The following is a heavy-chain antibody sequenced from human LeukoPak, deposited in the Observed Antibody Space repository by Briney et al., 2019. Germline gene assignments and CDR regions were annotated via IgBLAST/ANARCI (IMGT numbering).Heavy chain of an antibody. D-gene: IGHD1-7*01. V-gene: IGHV3-30*02. Sequence: GGSLRLSCAASGFSFSSFGMHWVRQAPGKGLEWVTFIRHDGSNEYYADSVKGRFSISRDNSKSILYLQMNSLRPEDTALYYCAKDFPGRSKNYFDPWGQGSLVTVSS. CDR2: IRHDGSNE. CDR3: AKDFPGRSKNYFDP. CDR1: GFSFSSFG. J-gene: IGHJ5*02.